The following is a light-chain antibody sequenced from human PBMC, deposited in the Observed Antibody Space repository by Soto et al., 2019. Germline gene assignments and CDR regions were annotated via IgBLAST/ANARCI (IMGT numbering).Light chain of an antibody. CDR2: GNY. J-gene: IGLJ1*01. Sequence: QAMVTQPPSVSGAPGQRVTISCTGSSSNVGAGYDVHWYQQLPGTAPKLLIYGNYNRPSGVPDRFSGSKSGTSASLAITGLQAEDEVDYYCQSYDNSLSNYVFGTGTKVTVL. CDR3: QSYDNSLSNYV. CDR1: SSNVGAGYD. V-gene: IGLV1-40*01.